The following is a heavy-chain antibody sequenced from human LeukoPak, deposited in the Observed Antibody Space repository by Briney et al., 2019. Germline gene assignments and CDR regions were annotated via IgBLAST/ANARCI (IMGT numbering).Heavy chain of an antibody. CDR3: ARGGWQWLEWNWFDP. V-gene: IGHV4-34*01. J-gene: IGHJ5*02. CDR1: GGSFSGYY. Sequence: PETLSLTCAVYGGSFSGYYWSWIRQPPGKGLEWIGEINHSGSTNYNPSLKSRVTISVDTSKNQFSLKLSSVTAADTAVYYCARGGWQWLEWNWFDPWGQGTLVTVSS. CDR2: INHSGST. D-gene: IGHD6-19*01.